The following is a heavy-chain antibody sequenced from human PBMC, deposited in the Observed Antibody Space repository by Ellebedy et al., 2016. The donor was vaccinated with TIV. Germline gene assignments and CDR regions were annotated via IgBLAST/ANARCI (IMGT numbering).Heavy chain of an antibody. V-gene: IGHV3-7*01. Sequence: PGGSLRLSCVASGFTFSSHWMSWVRQPPGKGLEWVGNIDQNGSDTYYVDSVKGRFTISRDNAKNSLNLQMNNLRVEDTAVYYCAREWDYWGQGTLVTVSS. J-gene: IGHJ4*02. CDR3: AREWDY. CDR2: IDQNGSDT. CDR1: GFTFSSHW.